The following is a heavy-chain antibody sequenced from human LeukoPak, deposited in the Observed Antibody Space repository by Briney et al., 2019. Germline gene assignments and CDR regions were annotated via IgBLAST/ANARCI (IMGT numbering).Heavy chain of an antibody. CDR2: ISRSGSTK. CDR1: GFTFSDYN. CDR3: ARDQSYYRV. V-gene: IGHV3-11*01. Sequence: GGSLRLSCAASGFTFSDYNMRWIRQAPGKGLEWVSSISRSGSTKYYADSVKGRFTISRDNAKNSLYLQMNSLRAEDTAVYYCARDQSYYRVWGQGTLVTVSS. J-gene: IGHJ4*02. D-gene: IGHD1-14*01.